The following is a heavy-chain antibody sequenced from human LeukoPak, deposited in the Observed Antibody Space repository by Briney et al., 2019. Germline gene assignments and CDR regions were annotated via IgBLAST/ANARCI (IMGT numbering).Heavy chain of an antibody. CDR3: AAPEAALHSAYDDLYYYYGMDV. V-gene: IGHV3-66*01. CDR1: GLTVSSNY. CDR2: LYSGGRA. J-gene: IGHJ6*02. Sequence: GGSLRLSCAASGLTVSSNYMTWVRQAPGKGLEWVSVLYSGGRAYYTDSVKGRFTISRDNSKNTLYLQMNSLRAEDTAVYYCAAPEAALHSAYDDLYYYYGMDVWGQGTTVTVSS. D-gene: IGHD5-12*01.